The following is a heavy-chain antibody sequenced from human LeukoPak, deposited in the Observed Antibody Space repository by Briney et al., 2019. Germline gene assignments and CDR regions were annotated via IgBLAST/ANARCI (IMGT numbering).Heavy chain of an antibody. D-gene: IGHD3-10*01. CDR1: GYSFTSYW. J-gene: IGHJ4*02. V-gene: IGHV5-51*07. CDR2: IYPGDSDT. Sequence: GESLKISCKGSGYSFTSYWIGWVHPMPEKGLEWMGIIYPGDSDTSCSPSFQGQVTISADKSISTAYLQWSSLKASDTAMYYCARQSVWFGEKAPDYWGQGTLVTVSS. CDR3: ARQSVWFGEKAPDY.